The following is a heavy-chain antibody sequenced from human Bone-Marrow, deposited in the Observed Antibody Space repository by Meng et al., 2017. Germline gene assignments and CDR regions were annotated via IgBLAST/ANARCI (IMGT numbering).Heavy chain of an antibody. CDR1: GGSFSGYY. V-gene: IGHV4-34*01. CDR3: ARGVVGATSGALDI. D-gene: IGHD1-26*01. J-gene: IGHJ3*02. CDR2: INHSGST. Sequence: QVQLQEWGAVLFKPSVALTPTFAGCGGSFSGYYWSWIRQPPGKGLEWIGEINHSGSTNYNPSLKSRVTISVDTSKNQFSLKLSSVTAADTAVYYCARGVVGATSGALDIWGQGTMVTVSS.